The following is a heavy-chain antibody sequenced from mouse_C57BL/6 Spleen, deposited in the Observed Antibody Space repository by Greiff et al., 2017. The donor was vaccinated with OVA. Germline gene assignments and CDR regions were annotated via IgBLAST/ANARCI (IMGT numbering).Heavy chain of an antibody. CDR2: INPGSGGT. Sequence: VKVVESGAELVRPGTSVKVSCKASGYAFTNYLIEWVKQRPGQGLEWIGVINPGSGGTNYNEKFKGKATLTADKSSSTAYMQLSSLTSEDSAVYFCAREDDYYGSPYAMDYWGQGTSVTVSS. CDR1: GYAFTNYL. D-gene: IGHD1-1*01. J-gene: IGHJ4*01. CDR3: AREDDYYGSPYAMDY. V-gene: IGHV1-54*01.